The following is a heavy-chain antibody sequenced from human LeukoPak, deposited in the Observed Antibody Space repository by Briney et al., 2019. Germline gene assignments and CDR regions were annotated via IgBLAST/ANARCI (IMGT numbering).Heavy chain of an antibody. CDR3: AKFQSGAAYKSAYYLNS. D-gene: IGHD3-3*01. J-gene: IGHJ4*02. V-gene: IGHV5-51*01. CDR2: IYPGDSDI. CDR1: GYSFTSYW. Sequence: GESLKISCKGSGYSFTSYWIGWVRQMPGKGLEWMGIIYPGDSDIRYSPSFQGQATISADKSIDTAYVQWRSLEASDTAMYYCAKFQSGAAYKSAYYLNSWGQGTLVTVSS.